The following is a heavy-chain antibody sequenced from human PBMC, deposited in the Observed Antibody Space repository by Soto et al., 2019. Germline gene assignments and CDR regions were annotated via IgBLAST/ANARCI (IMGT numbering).Heavy chain of an antibody. Sequence: SETLSLTCTVSGGSISSYYWSWIRQPPGKGLEWIGYIYYSGSTNYNPSLKSRVTISVDTSKNQFSLKLSSVTAADTAVYYCARDYDIGGMDVWGQGTTVTVPS. V-gene: IGHV4-59*01. D-gene: IGHD3-9*01. CDR3: ARDYDIGGMDV. J-gene: IGHJ6*02. CDR2: IYYSGST. CDR1: GGSISSYY.